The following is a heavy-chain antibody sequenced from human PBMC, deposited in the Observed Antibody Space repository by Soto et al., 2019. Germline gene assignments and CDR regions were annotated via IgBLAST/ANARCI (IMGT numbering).Heavy chain of an antibody. V-gene: IGHV4-39*01. CDR1: GGSISSSSYY. CDR2: IYYSGST. D-gene: IGHD3-10*01. J-gene: IGHJ6*02. Sequence: PSETLSLTCTVSGGSISSSSYYWGWIRQPPGKGLEWIGSIYYSGSTYYNPSLKGRVTISVDTSKNQFSLKLSSVTAADTAVYYFARVLWFGELLHDYYYYGMDVWGQGTTVTVFS. CDR3: ARVLWFGELLHDYYYYGMDV.